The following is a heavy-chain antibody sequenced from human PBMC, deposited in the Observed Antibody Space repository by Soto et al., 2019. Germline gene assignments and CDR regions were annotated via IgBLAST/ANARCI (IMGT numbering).Heavy chain of an antibody. J-gene: IGHJ6*02. V-gene: IGHV1-2*02. CDR1: GYTFTGYY. D-gene: IGHD3-9*01. Sequence: QVQLVQSGAEVKKPGASVKVSCKASGYTFTGYYMHWVRQAPGQGLEWMGWINPNSGGTNYAQKFQRRVTMTRDKSISTAYMELSRLRSDDTAVYYCARSHGSITYYDILTGYYNGMDVWGQGTTVTVSS. CDR2: INPNSGGT. CDR3: ARSHGSITYYDILTGYYNGMDV.